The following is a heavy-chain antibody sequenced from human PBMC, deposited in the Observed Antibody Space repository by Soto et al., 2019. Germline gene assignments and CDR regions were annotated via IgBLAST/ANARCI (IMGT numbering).Heavy chain of an antibody. CDR1: GGSFSGYY. CDR2: INHSGST. V-gene: IGHV4-34*01. J-gene: IGHJ3*02. D-gene: IGHD3-22*01. CDR3: ARGEFQGSGYSMDAFDI. Sequence: KTSETLSLTCAVYGGSFSGYYWSWIRQPPGKGLEWIGEINHSGSTNYNPSLKSRVTISVDTSKNQFSLKLSSVTAADTAVYYCARGEFQGSGYSMDAFDIWGQGTMVTVSS.